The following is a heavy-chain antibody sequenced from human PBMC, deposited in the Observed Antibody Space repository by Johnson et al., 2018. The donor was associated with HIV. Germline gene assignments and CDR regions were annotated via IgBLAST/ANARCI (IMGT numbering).Heavy chain of an antibody. CDR3: AKGGSYAPFDAFDI. CDR2: ISDSGGST. CDR1: GISFSSYA. V-gene: IGHV3-23*01. Sequence: EVLLLESGGGLVQPGGSLRLSCAASGISFSSYAMSWVRQAPGKGLEWVSAISDSGGSTYYADSVKGRFTISRDNSKKTLYLQMNSLRAEDTAVYYCAKGGSYAPFDAFDIWGRGTMVTVSS. D-gene: IGHD1-26*01. J-gene: IGHJ3*02.